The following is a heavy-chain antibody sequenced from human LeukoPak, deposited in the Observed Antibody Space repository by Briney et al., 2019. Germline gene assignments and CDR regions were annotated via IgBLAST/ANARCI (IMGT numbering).Heavy chain of an antibody. CDR2: IIPILGIA. D-gene: IGHD5-18*01. J-gene: IGHJ4*02. V-gene: IGHV1-69*04. Sequence: SGKVSCKASGGTFSSYAISWVRQAPGQGLEWMGRIIPILGIANYAQKFQGRVTITADKSTSTAYMELSNLRSEDTAVYYCARGYSYGYAPYWGQGTLVTVSS. CDR1: GGTFSSYA. CDR3: ARGYSYGYAPY.